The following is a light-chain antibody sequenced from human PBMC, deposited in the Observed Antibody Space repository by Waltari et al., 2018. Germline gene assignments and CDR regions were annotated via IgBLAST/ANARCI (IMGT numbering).Light chain of an antibody. CDR1: SSNIGAGYD. CDR3: QSYDRSLSGWV. J-gene: IGLJ3*02. CDR2: GNN. Sequence: GAPGQRVTISCTGSSSNIGAGYDVHWYQQLPGTVPKLLIDGNNNRPSGVPDRFSGSKSGTSASLAITGLQAEDEADYYCQSYDRSLSGWVFGGGTKLTVL. V-gene: IGLV1-40*01.